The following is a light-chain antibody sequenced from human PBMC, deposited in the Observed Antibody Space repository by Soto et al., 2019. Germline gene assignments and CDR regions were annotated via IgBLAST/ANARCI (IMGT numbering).Light chain of an antibody. Sequence: EIVMTQSPATLSVSPGERATLSCRASQSVRNNLAWYQQKPGQAPSLLIYGASTRATGIPARFSGSGSGTEFTLTISSLQSEDFAVYYCQQYNKWPPWTFGQGTKVDIK. CDR3: QQYNKWPPWT. CDR2: GAS. J-gene: IGKJ1*01. V-gene: IGKV3-15*01. CDR1: QSVRNN.